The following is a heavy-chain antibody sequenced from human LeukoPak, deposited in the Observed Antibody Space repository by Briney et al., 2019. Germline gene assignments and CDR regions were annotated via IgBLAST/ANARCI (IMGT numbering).Heavy chain of an antibody. D-gene: IGHD2-21*01. CDR2: IYHSGTT. V-gene: IGHV4-28*01. CDR1: GYSITSSSW. CDR3: ARKENVYSYFDY. Sequence: TTSDTLSLTCAVSGYSITSSSWWGWIRQPPGKGLEWIGYIYHSGTTYYNPSLQSRVTMSVDTSKNQFSLKLSSVTAVDTAVYYCARKENVYSYFDYWGQGTLVTVSS. J-gene: IGHJ4*02.